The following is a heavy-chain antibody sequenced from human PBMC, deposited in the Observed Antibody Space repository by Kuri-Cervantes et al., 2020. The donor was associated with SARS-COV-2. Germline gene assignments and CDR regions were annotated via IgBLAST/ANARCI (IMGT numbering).Heavy chain of an antibody. CDR2: TYYRYKWYN. V-gene: IGHV6-1*01. D-gene: IGHD6-6*01. J-gene: IGHJ6*03. CDR1: GDSVSSESAA. Sequence: SQTLSLTSAISGDSVSSESAAWNWIWQSPSRGLEWLRRTYYRYKWYNDYAVSVKSRITINPDTSKNQFSLQLNSVTPEDTAVYYCARAVVEQLARRRGLYYYYYMDVWGKGTTVTVSS. CDR3: ARAVVEQLARRRGLYYYYYMDV.